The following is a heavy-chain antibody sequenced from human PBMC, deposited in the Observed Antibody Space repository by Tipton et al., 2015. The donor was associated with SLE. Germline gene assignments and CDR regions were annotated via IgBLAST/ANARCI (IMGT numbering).Heavy chain of an antibody. V-gene: IGHV4-34*01. CDR1: GGSFSGYY. D-gene: IGHD3/OR15-3a*01. CDR3: ARAPGLDRDYSYYYYMDV. CDR2: ISHSGNT. Sequence: TLSLTCAVYGGSFSGYYWSWIRQPPGKGLVWIGEISHSGNTKYNPSLKSRVTMSVDTSKNQFSLKPRSVTAADTAVYYCARAPGLDRDYSYYYYMDVWGKGTTVTVSS. J-gene: IGHJ6*03.